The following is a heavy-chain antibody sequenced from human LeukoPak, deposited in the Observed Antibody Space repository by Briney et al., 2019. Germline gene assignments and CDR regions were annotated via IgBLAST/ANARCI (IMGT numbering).Heavy chain of an antibody. V-gene: IGHV3-64D*09. CDR1: GFTYSGYA. CDR3: VKDRASSSWYTFLDF. J-gene: IGHJ4*02. Sequence: AGSLTLSCSVSGFTYSGYAAHWVRQAPGKGLEHVSTISSNGGSAYYADSLKGRFTISRDNSKNTLYLQMSSLRTDDTAVYYCVKDRASSSWYTFLDFWGQGTLVTVSS. D-gene: IGHD6-13*01. CDR2: ISSNGGSA.